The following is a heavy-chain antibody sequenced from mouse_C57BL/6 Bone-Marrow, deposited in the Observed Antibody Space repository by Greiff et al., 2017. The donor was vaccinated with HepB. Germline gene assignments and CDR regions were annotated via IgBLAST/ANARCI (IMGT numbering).Heavy chain of an antibody. V-gene: IGHV14-3*01. CDR3: ARGATVVAKDWYFDV. J-gene: IGHJ1*03. CDR1: GFNIKNTY. CDR2: IDPANGNT. D-gene: IGHD1-1*01. Sequence: EVKLQESVAELVRPGASVKLSCTASGFNIKNTYMHWVKQRPEQGLEWIGRIDPANGNTKYAPKFQGKATITADTSSNTAYLQLSSLTSEDTAIYYCARGATVVAKDWYFDVWGTGTTVTVSS.